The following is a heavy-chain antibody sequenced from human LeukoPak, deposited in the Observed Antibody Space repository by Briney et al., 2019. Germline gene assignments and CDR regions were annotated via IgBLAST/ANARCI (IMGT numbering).Heavy chain of an antibody. Sequence: ASVKVSCKASGYTFTGYYMHWVRQAPGQGLEWMGWINPNSGGTNYAQKFQGRVTVTRDTSISTAYMELSRLGSDDTAVYYCARGSGYDYDWFDPWGQGTLVTVSS. CDR2: INPNSGGT. CDR3: ARGSGYDYDWFDP. J-gene: IGHJ5*02. V-gene: IGHV1-2*02. CDR1: GYTFTGYY. D-gene: IGHD5-12*01.